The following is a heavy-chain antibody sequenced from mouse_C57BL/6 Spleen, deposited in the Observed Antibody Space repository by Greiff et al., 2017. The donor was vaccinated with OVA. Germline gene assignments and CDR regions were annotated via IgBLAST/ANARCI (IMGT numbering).Heavy chain of an antibody. CDR2: IYPRDGST. J-gene: IGHJ4*01. D-gene: IGHD2-5*01. Sequence: QVQLQQSGPELVKPGASVKLSCKASGYTFTRYDINWVKQRPGQGLEWIGWIYPRDGSTKYNEKFKGKATLTVDTSSSTAYMELHSLTSADSAVYFCARGGSNHAMDYWGQGTSVTVSS. CDR1: GYTFTRYD. V-gene: IGHV1-85*01. CDR3: ARGGSNHAMDY.